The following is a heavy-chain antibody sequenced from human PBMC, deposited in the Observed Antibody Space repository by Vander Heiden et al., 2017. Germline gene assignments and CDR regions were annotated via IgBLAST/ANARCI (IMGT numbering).Heavy chain of an antibody. J-gene: IGHJ5*02. D-gene: IGHD3-10*01. CDR3: ARQEIQLSFTMGRGGWFDP. Sequence: EVQLVQSGAEVKKPGESLKISCKGSGYSFGSYWIGWVRQMPGKGLEWMGFIYPGDSDVRYSPSFEGQVTISADKSINTAYLQWNSLKASDTAIYYCARQEIQLSFTMGRGGWFDPWGQGTLVTVSS. CDR2: IYPGDSDV. V-gene: IGHV5-51*01. CDR1: GYSFGSYW.